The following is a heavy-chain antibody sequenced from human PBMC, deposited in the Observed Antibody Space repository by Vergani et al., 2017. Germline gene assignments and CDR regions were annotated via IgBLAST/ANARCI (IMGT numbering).Heavy chain of an antibody. D-gene: IGHD2-2*01. J-gene: IGHJ5*02. CDR1: GGSFSGYY. CDR3: ASGADCSSTSCYLDP. V-gene: IGHV4-34*01. Sequence: QVQLQQWGAGLLKPSETLSLTCSVYGGSFSGYYWSWIRQPPGKGLEWIGEINHSGSTNYHPSLKSRVTISVDMYKNQLSLKLSSVTAADTAVYYCASGADCSSTSCYLDPGGQGTLVTVSS. CDR2: INHSGST.